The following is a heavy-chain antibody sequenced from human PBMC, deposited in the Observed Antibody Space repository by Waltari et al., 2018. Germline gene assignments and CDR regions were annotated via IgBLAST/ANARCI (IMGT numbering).Heavy chain of an antibody. V-gene: IGHV1-69*01. D-gene: IGHD1-26*01. CDR3: ATTRAGVRPSGSYYSDAFDI. CDR1: GGTFSSYA. Sequence: QVQLVQSGAEVKKPGSSVKVSCKASGGTFSSYAISWVRRAPGQGLWCRGGIIPIFGTANYAQKFQGRVTITADESTSTAYMELSSLRSEDTAVYYCATTRAGVRPSGSYYSDAFDIWGQGTMVTVSS. J-gene: IGHJ3*02. CDR2: IIPIFGTA.